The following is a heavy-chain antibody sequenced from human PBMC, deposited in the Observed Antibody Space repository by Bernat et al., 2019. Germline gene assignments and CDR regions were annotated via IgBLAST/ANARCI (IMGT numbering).Heavy chain of an antibody. CDR2: IIPIFGTA. J-gene: IGHJ4*02. CDR3: ARVAHYDSTATFDY. V-gene: IGHV1-69*01. D-gene: IGHD3-22*01. CDR1: GGTFSSYA. Sequence: QVQLVQSGAEVKKPGSSVKVSCKASGGTFSSYAISWVRQAPGQGLEWMGGIIPIFGTANYAQKFQGRVTITADESTNTAHMELSSLRSEDTAVYYCARVAHYDSTATFDYWGQGTPVTVSS.